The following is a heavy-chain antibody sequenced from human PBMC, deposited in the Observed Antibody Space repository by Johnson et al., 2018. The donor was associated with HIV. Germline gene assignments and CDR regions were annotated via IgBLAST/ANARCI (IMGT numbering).Heavy chain of an antibody. CDR2: ISYDGNNK. CDR1: GFTFSQFA. J-gene: IGHJ3*02. D-gene: IGHD5-24*01. Sequence: VHLVESGGGVVQPGSSLRLSCAASGFTFSQFAMHWVRQAPGKGLEWVAIISYDGNNKYYADSVKGRFTISRDNSKNTLYLQMNRLRAEDTAVYYCAREWLYGFDIWGQGTMVTVSS. V-gene: IGHV3-30*14. CDR3: AREWLYGFDI.